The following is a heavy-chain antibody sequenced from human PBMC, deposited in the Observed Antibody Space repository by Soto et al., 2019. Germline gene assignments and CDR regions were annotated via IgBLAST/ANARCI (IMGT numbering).Heavy chain of an antibody. D-gene: IGHD1-1*01. Sequence: PSETLSLTCTVSGGSISSGDYYWSWIRQPPGKGLEWIGYIYYSGSTYYNPSLKSRVTISVDTSKNQFSLKLSSVTAADTAVYYCARARSRTRSRGMDVWGQGTTVTVSS. CDR3: ARARSRTRSRGMDV. V-gene: IGHV4-30-4*01. J-gene: IGHJ6*02. CDR1: GGSISSGDYY. CDR2: IYYSGST.